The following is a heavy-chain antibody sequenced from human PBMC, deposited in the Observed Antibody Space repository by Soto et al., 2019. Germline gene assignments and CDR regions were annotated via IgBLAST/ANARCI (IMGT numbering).Heavy chain of an antibody. Sequence: SETLSLTCTVSGGSISRYYWSWIRQPPGKGLEWIGYIYYSGSTNYNPSLKSRVTISVDTSKNQFSLKLSSVTAADTAVYYCARFQRDYYYYMDVWGKGTTVNVSS. CDR3: ARFQRDYYYYMDV. CDR2: IYYSGST. J-gene: IGHJ6*03. V-gene: IGHV4-59*01. D-gene: IGHD1-1*01. CDR1: GGSISRYY.